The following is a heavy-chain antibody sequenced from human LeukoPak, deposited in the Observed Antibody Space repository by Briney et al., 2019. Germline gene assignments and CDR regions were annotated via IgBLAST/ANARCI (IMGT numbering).Heavy chain of an antibody. V-gene: IGHV3-48*04. D-gene: IGHD5-12*01. CDR1: GFTFSSYS. Sequence: GGSLRLSCAASGFTFSSYSMNWVRQAPGKGLEWVSYISSSSSTIYYADSVKGRFTISRDNAKNSLYLQMNSLRAEDTAVYYCARQGIVATIGAFDIWGQGTMVTVSS. CDR3: ARQGIVATIGAFDI. CDR2: ISSSSSTI. J-gene: IGHJ3*02.